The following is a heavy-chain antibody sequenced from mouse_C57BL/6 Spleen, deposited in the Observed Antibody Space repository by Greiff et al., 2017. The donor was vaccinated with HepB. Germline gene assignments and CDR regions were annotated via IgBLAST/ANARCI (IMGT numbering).Heavy chain of an antibody. Sequence: VQLQQSGAELVKPGASVKLSCKASGYTFTSYWMQWVKQRPGQGLEWIGEIDPSDSYTNYNQKFKGKATLTVDTSSSTAYMQLSSLTSEDSAVYYCARAGITTVVAKDYAMDYWGQGTSVTVSS. D-gene: IGHD1-1*01. J-gene: IGHJ4*01. V-gene: IGHV1-50*01. CDR2: IDPSDSYT. CDR1: GYTFTSYW. CDR3: ARAGITTVVAKDYAMDY.